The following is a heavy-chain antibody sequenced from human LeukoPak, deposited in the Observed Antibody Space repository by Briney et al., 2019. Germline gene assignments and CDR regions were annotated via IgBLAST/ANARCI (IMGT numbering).Heavy chain of an antibody. CDR2: LSASGGST. CDR3: AKRGVVIRVILVGFHKEAYYFDS. Sequence: GGSLRLSCAISGITLSNYGMSWVRQPPGKGLEWVAGLSASGGSTNYADSVKGRFTISRDNPKNTLHLQMNSLRAEDTAVYFCAKRGVVIRVILVGFHKEAYYFDSWGQGALVTVSS. D-gene: IGHD3-10*01. V-gene: IGHV3-23*01. J-gene: IGHJ4*02. CDR1: GITLSNYG.